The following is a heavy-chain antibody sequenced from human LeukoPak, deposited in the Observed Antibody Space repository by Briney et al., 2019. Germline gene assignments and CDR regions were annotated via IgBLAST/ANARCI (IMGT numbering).Heavy chain of an antibody. V-gene: IGHV5-51*01. CDR3: ARTIAFYYDSSSYMDF. CDR1: GYSFTSYW. Sequence: GESLKISCKGSGYSFTSYWIGWVRQMPGKGLEWMGIFHPGDSETRPSPSFQGLVTMSADQSITTAYLQWNSLKASDTAMYFCARTIAFYYDSSSYMDFWGQGTQVIVPS. D-gene: IGHD3-22*01. J-gene: IGHJ4*02. CDR2: FHPGDSET.